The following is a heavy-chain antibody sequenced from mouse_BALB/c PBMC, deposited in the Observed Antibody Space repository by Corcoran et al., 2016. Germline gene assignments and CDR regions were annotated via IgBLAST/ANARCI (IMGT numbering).Heavy chain of an antibody. V-gene: IGHV9-1*02. CDR3: SRGSSGYDY. J-gene: IGHJ2*01. CDR1: GYTFTNYG. D-gene: IGHD3-1*01. CDR2: INTYTGEP. Sequence: QIQLVQSGPELKKPGETVKISCKASGYTFTNYGMNWVKQAPGKGLKWMGWINTYTGEPTYADDFKGRFAFSLETSASTAYLQINNLKNEDMATYFCSRGSSGYDYWCQGTTLTVSS.